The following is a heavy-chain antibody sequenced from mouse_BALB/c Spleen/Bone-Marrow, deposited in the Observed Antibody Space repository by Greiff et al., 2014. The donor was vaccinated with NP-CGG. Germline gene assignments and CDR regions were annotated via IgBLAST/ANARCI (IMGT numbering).Heavy chain of an antibody. CDR1: GYTFTSYT. V-gene: IGHV1-4*02. CDR2: INPSSGYT. CDR3: AREEDYLGYGDY. D-gene: IGHD1-2*01. Sequence: LQQSAAELARPGASVKMSCKASGYTFTSYTMFWLKQRPGQGLEWIGYINPSSGYTDYNQNLKHKTTLTADKSSSTAYMQLISLTSEDSAVYYCAREEDYLGYGDYWGQGTTLTVSS. J-gene: IGHJ2*01.